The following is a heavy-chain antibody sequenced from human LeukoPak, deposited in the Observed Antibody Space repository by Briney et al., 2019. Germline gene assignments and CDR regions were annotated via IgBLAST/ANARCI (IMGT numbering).Heavy chain of an antibody. Sequence: SETLSLTCTVSGGSISSYYWSWIRQPPGKGLEWIGYIYYSGSTNYNPSLKSRVTISVDTSKNQFSLKLSSVTAADTAVYYCARTPYSSSWYYFDYWGQGTLVTVSS. CDR1: GGSISSYY. V-gene: IGHV4-59*01. CDR2: IYYSGST. D-gene: IGHD6-13*01. CDR3: ARTPYSSSWYYFDY. J-gene: IGHJ4*02.